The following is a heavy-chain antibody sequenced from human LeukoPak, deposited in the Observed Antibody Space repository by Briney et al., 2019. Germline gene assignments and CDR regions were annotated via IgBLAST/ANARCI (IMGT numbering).Heavy chain of an antibody. D-gene: IGHD6-13*01. V-gene: IGHV4-39*07. Sequence: SETLSLTCTVSGGSISSSSYYWGWIRQPPGKGLEWIGSIYYSGSTYYNPSLKSRVTISVDTSKNQFSLKLSSVTAADTAVYYCARYSSSWLLDYWGQGTLVTVSS. CDR1: GGSISSSSYY. CDR2: IYYSGST. CDR3: ARYSSSWLLDY. J-gene: IGHJ4*02.